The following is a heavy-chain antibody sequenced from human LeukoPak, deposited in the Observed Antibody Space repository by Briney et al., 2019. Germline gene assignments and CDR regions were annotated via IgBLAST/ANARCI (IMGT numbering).Heavy chain of an antibody. CDR2: ISGSGAST. CDR1: GFTFSTYA. J-gene: IGHJ4*02. V-gene: IGHV3-23*01. CDR3: TKRQRNHNFDY. D-gene: IGHD1-14*01. Sequence: GGSLRLSCAASGFTFSTYAMGWVRQAPGKGLEWVSAISGSGASTFYADSVKGRFTISRDNSKKTLYLQMDSLRAEDTAVYYCTKRQRNHNFDYWGQGTLVTVSS.